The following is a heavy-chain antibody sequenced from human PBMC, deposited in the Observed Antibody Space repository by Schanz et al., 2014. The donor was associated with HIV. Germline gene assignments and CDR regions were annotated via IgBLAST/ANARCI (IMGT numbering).Heavy chain of an antibody. CDR2: ISSSSSYL. V-gene: IGHV3-21*02. Sequence: EVQLMESGGRLVKPGESLILSCVTSGFTLSGYSMNWVRQAPGKGLEWVSSISSSSSYLYYADSVKGRFTISRDNAQNLLFLQLNSLRAEDTAVYFCARDGYNSLSRKDYYFDSWGQGTLVTVSS. CDR3: ARDGYNSLSRKDYYFDS. D-gene: IGHD1-1*01. J-gene: IGHJ4*02. CDR1: GFTLSGYS.